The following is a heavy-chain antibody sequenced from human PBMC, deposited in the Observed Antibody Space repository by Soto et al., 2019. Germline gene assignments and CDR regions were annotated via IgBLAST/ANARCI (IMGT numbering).Heavy chain of an antibody. J-gene: IGHJ4*02. CDR1: GFTFNGAW. CDR2: VKSKVDGETI. Sequence: EVQLVESGGGLVEPGGSLRLSCAASGFTFNGAWMNWVRQGPGKGLEWVGRVKSKVDGETIDYAAPEKGRFTISRDDSRNTVDLQMNSMSTEDTAMYYCAADLPDWGAYAFDYCGQGALVTVSS. D-gene: IGHD3-16*01. CDR3: AADLPDWGAYAFDY. V-gene: IGHV3-15*07.